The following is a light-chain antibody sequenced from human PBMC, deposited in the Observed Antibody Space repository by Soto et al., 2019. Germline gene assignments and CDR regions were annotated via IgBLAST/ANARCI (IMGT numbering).Light chain of an antibody. J-gene: IGKJ4*01. CDR3: QQYYSNHLT. V-gene: IGKV4-1*01. CDR2: WAS. Sequence: DIVMTQSPDSLAVSLGEGATINCKSSQSVLYSSNNKNYLAWYQQKPGQPPKLLIYWASTRESGVPDRFSGSGSGTDFTLTISSLQAEDVAVYYCQQYYSNHLTFGGGTKVDIK. CDR1: QSVLYSSNNKNY.